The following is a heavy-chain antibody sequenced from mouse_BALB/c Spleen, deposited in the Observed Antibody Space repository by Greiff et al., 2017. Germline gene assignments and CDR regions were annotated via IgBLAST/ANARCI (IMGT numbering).Heavy chain of an antibody. V-gene: IGHV5-12-2*01. D-gene: IGHD2-2*01. CDR3: ARHRDGYDSFAY. CDR1: GFTFSSYT. Sequence: EVQLQESGGGLVQPGGSLKLSCAASGFTFSSYTMSWVRQTPEKRLEWVAYISNGGGSTYYPDTVKGRFTISRDNAKNTLYLQMSSLKSEDTAMYYCARHRDGYDSFAYWGQGTLVTVSA. J-gene: IGHJ3*01. CDR2: ISNGGGST.